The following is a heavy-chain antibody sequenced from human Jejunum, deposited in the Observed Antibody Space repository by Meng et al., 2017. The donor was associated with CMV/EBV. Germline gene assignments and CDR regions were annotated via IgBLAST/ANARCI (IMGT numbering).Heavy chain of an antibody. CDR2: IYSTGST. D-gene: IGHD3-3*02. CDR1: GGSFSAYY. V-gene: IGHV4-59*10. J-gene: IGHJ4*02. Sequence: QVQLQQWGAGLLKPSETLSLTCAVYGGSFSAYYWSWIRQPPGKGLEWIGRIYSTGSTNYNPSLESRVTMSVDTSMNQFSLKMTSVTAADTAVYFCARDGATSHFYFDYWGLGNLVTVSS. CDR3: ARDGATSHFYFDY.